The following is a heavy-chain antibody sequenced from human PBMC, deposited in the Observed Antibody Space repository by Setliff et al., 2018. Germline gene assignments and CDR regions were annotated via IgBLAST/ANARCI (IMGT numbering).Heavy chain of an antibody. CDR3: ARTCSGSGCYAGLES. Sequence: GGSLRLSCVASGFSFSNYYMSWVRQAPGKGLEWVANIKEDGSEEYYVDSVKGRFTISRDNAKNSLYLQMNSLRPEDTAVYYCARTCSGSGCYAGLESWGQGTPVTVS. D-gene: IGHD2-15*01. CDR1: GFSFSNYY. CDR2: IKEDGSEE. V-gene: IGHV3-7*01. J-gene: IGHJ4*02.